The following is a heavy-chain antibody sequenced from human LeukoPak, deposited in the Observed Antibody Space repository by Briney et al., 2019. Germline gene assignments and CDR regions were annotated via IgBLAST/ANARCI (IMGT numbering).Heavy chain of an antibody. Sequence: SETLSLTCTVSGGSISSYYWSWIRQPAGKGLEWIGRIYTSGSTNYNPSLKSRVTMSVDTSKNQFSLKLSSVTAADTAVYYCARVAVSSGWYPEYFQHWGQGTLVTVSS. CDR1: GGSISSYY. CDR3: ARVAVSSGWYPEYFQH. V-gene: IGHV4-4*07. D-gene: IGHD6-19*01. CDR2: IYTSGST. J-gene: IGHJ1*01.